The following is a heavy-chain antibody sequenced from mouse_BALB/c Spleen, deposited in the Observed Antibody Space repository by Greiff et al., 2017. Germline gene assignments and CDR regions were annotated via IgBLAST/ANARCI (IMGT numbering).Heavy chain of an antibody. V-gene: IGHV3-6*02. CDR2: ISYDGSN. Sequence: DVQLQESGPGLVKPFQSLSLTCSVTGYSITSGYYWNWIRQFPGNKLEWMGYISYDGSNNYNPSLKNRISITRDTSKNQFFLKLNSVTTEDTATYYCAREEDYGNYGFAYWGQGTLVTVSA. D-gene: IGHD2-1*01. CDR1: GYSITSGYY. J-gene: IGHJ3*01. CDR3: AREEDYGNYGFAY.